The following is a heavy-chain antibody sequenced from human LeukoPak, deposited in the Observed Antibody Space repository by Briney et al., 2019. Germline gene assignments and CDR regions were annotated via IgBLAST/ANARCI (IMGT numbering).Heavy chain of an antibody. CDR1: GGSLSGYY. J-gene: IGHJ4*02. CDR3: AREEIDKGYFDY. D-gene: IGHD3-9*01. Sequence: SSETLSLTCAVYGGSLSGYYWSWIRQPPGKGLEWIGEINHSGSTNYNPSLKSRVTISVDTSKNQFSLKLSSVTAADTAVYYCAREEIDKGYFDYWGQGTLVTVSS. CDR2: INHSGST. V-gene: IGHV4-34*01.